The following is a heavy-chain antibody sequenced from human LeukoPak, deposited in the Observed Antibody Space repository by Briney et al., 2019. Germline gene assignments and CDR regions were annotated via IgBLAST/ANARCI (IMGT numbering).Heavy chain of an antibody. D-gene: IGHD3-3*01. CDR2: ISSSSSTI. CDR1: GFTFSSYS. CDR3: ARSDYDFRYGMDV. J-gene: IGHJ6*02. Sequence: PGGSLRLSCAASGFTFSSYSMNWVRQAPGKGLEWVSYISSSSSTIYYADSVKGRFTISRDNAKNSLYLQMNSLRAEDTAVYYCARSDYDFRYGMDVWGQGTTVTVSS. V-gene: IGHV3-48*04.